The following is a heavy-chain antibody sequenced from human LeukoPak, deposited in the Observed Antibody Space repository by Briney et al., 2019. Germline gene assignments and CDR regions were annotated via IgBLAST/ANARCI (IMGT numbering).Heavy chain of an antibody. J-gene: IGHJ6*03. CDR3: ARGLTDSSSWYVSYYYYMDV. CDR2: MNPNSGIT. V-gene: IGHV1-8*01. D-gene: IGHD6-13*01. Sequence: GASVKVSCKASGYTFTSYDIYWVRQALGQGREWMGWMNPNSGITGYAQKFQGRVTITRNTSLSTAYMELRSLRSEDTAVYYCARGLTDSSSWYVSYYYYMDVWGKGTTVTVSS. CDR1: GYTFTSYD.